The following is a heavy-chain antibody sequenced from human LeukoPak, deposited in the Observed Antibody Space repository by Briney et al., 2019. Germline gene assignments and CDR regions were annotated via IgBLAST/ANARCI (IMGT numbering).Heavy chain of an antibody. Sequence: SETLSLTRSVSGGSISSYYWGWIRQPPGKELEWIGSIYHSGSTYYNPSLKSRVTISVDTSKNQFSLRLSSVTAADTAVYYCARVTTIYCSSTSCPDAFDIWGQGTMVTVSS. CDR1: GGSISSYY. CDR2: IYHSGST. V-gene: IGHV4-38-2*02. D-gene: IGHD2-2*01. CDR3: ARVTTIYCSSTSCPDAFDI. J-gene: IGHJ3*02.